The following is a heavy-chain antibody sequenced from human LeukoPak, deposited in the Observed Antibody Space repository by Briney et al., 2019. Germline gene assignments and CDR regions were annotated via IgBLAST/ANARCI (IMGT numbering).Heavy chain of an antibody. D-gene: IGHD2-2*01. CDR1: GYTFTSYA. Sequence: ASVKVSCKASGYTFTSYAMHWVRQAPGQRLEWMGWINAGNGNTKYSQKFQGRVTITRDTSASTAYMELSSLRSEDTAVYYCARDRTGVPVVSWFDPWGQGTLVTVSS. CDR3: ARDRTGVPVVSWFDP. V-gene: IGHV1-3*01. J-gene: IGHJ5*02. CDR2: INAGNGNT.